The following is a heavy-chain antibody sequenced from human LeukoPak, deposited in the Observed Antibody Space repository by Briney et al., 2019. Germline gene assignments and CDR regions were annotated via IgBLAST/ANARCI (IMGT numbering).Heavy chain of an antibody. Sequence: GGSLRLSCAASGFTFSSYWMHWVRQAPGKGLVWVSLINSDGSSTIYADSVKGRFTISRDNAKNTLYLQMNSLGAEDTAVYYCARGLTIFGVVNDAFDIWGQGTMVTVSS. V-gene: IGHV3-74*01. CDR2: INSDGSST. CDR1: GFTFSSYW. CDR3: ARGLTIFGVVNDAFDI. D-gene: IGHD3-3*01. J-gene: IGHJ3*02.